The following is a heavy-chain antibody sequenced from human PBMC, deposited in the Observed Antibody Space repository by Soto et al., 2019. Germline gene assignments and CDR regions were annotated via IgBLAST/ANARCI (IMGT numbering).Heavy chain of an antibody. V-gene: IGHV4-59*01. CDR3: ARDRGGSYYTTAFDY. D-gene: IGHD1-26*01. CDR1: GGSISSYY. CDR2: IYYSGST. J-gene: IGHJ4*02. Sequence: SSETLSLTCTVSGGSISSYYWSWIRQPPGKGLEWIGYIYYSGSTNYNPSLKSRVTISVDTSKNQFSLKLSSVTAADTAVYYCARDRGGSYYTTAFDYWGQGTLVTVSS.